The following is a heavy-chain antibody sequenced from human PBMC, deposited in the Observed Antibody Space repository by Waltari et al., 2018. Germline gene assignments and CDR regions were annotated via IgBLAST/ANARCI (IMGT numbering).Heavy chain of an antibody. Sequence: EVQLVESGGGLVQPGGSLRLSCAASGFPFRSYGMNWVRQAPGKGLEWISYIRSSSDTIYYADSVKGRFTISRDNAKNSLYLQMNSLRVEDTAVYYCARGEYSLTYWGQGTLVTVPS. CDR2: IRSSSDTI. V-gene: IGHV3-48*04. J-gene: IGHJ4*02. CDR1: GFPFRSYG. CDR3: ARGEYSLTY. D-gene: IGHD6-6*01.